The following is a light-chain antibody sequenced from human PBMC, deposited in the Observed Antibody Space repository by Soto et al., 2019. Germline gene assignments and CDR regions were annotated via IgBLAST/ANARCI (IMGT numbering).Light chain of an antibody. CDR1: QSVCSN. V-gene: IGKV3-15*01. Sequence: EIVLTQSPVTLSVSLGDRVTLFCLARQSVCSNLAWYQQKPGQAPKLLIYDASTMPPGIPARFSGSGAGIEFTLAISSLQSEDFAVYYCQQYSNWSVFTFGQGTKVEI. CDR2: DAS. CDR3: QQYSNWSVFT. J-gene: IGKJ3*01.